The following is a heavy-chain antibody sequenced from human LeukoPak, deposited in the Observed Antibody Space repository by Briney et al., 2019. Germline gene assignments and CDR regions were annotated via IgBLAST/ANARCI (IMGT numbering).Heavy chain of an antibody. CDR2: MNPKSGNT. CDR3: ARGVGGYCSSTSCYIGSPWFDP. D-gene: IGHD2-2*02. CDR1: GYTFTSYD. J-gene: IGHJ5*02. Sequence: ASVKVSCKASGYTFTSYDINWVRQATGQGGEWMGWMNPKSGNTGYAQKFQGRVTITRNTSISPAYIDLSSLRSEDTAVYYCARGVGGYCSSTSCYIGSPWFDPWGQGTLVTVSS. V-gene: IGHV1-8*03.